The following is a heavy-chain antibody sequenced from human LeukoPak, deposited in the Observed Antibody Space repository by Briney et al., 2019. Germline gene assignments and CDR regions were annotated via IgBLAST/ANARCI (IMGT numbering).Heavy chain of an antibody. Sequence: PGRSLRLSCAASGFTFSSYGMHWVRQAPGKGLEWVAVISYDGSNKYYADSVKGRFTISRDNSKNTLYLQMNSLRAEDTAVYYCAKVVVVTANYFDYWGQGTLVTVSS. D-gene: IGHD2-21*02. CDR2: ISYDGSNK. V-gene: IGHV3-30*18. J-gene: IGHJ4*02. CDR1: GFTFSSYG. CDR3: AKVVVVTANYFDY.